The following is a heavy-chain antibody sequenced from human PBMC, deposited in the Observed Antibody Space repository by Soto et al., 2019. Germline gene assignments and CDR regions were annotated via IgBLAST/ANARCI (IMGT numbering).Heavy chain of an antibody. J-gene: IGHJ4*02. CDR2: VSYDGSHK. CDR1: GITFTTYG. V-gene: IGHV3-30*18. Sequence: QVQLVQSGGGGIQPGKSLRLSCAASGITFTTYGMHWVRQTPGKGLEWVAVVSYDGSHKYYADSVKGRFTISRDDSKNTLYLQMNSLRVEDTAVYYCAKEMYPRTGLDSSSPWGDYWGQGTLVTVSS. D-gene: IGHD6-6*01. CDR3: AKEMYPRTGLDSSSPWGDY.